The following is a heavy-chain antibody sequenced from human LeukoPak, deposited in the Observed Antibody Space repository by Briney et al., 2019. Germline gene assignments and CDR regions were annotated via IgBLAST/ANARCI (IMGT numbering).Heavy chain of an antibody. J-gene: IGHJ6*02. Sequence: GGSLRLSCAASGFDFFTYDMHWVGQAPGKGLQWVAYVSAGGGTTFYTDSVKGRFTISRDNAKNSLYLQMNSLRVEDTGVYYCARDRDYDGMHVWGQGTTVTVSS. CDR2: VSAGGGTT. CDR1: GFDFFTYD. V-gene: IGHV3-48*03. CDR3: ARDRDYDGMHV.